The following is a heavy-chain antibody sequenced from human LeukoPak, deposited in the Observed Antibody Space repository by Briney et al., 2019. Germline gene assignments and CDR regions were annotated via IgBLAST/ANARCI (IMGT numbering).Heavy chain of an antibody. V-gene: IGHV3-30*03. J-gene: IGHJ4*02. CDR1: GLTFSGYG. D-gene: IGHD6-19*01. CDR3: ARVPLMTSGWYTPPAY. CDR2: ISYDGSDK. Sequence: PGGSLRLSCAASGLTFSGYGVHWVRQAPGKGLEWVAVISYDGSDKYYADSVKGRFTISRDNSKNTLYLQMNSLRAEDTAVYYCARVPLMTSGWYTPPAYWGQGTLVTVSS.